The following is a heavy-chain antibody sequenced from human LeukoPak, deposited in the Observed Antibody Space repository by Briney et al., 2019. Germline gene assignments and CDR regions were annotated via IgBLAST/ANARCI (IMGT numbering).Heavy chain of an antibody. D-gene: IGHD7-27*01. Sequence: PSETLSLACTVSGGSISSSSYYWGWFRQPPGKGLEWIGRIYYSGSTYYNPSLNSRVTILVDTSKNQFSLKQSSVTVADTAGYYCAIGNWGSRVGNWFDPWGQGTLVTVSS. CDR3: AIGNWGSRVGNWFDP. CDR1: GGSISSSSYY. CDR2: IYYSGST. J-gene: IGHJ5*02. V-gene: IGHV4-39*07.